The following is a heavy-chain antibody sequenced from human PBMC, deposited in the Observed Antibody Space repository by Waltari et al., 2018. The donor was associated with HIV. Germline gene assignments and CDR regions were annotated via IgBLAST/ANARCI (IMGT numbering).Heavy chain of an antibody. Sequence: EVQLVESGGGSVQPGRPLGLSCTASGIHFDDYAMHWVRQPPGEGREWVSGFGWNVGDIAYAYSVKGRFTISGDNTKKSLFLQMNSVRVEDTALYYCVKDGASTIFGVLNGMDVWGQGTTVTVSS. CDR1: GIHFDDYA. V-gene: IGHV3-9*01. CDR2: FGWNVGDI. J-gene: IGHJ6*02. CDR3: VKDGASTIFGVLNGMDV. D-gene: IGHD3-3*01.